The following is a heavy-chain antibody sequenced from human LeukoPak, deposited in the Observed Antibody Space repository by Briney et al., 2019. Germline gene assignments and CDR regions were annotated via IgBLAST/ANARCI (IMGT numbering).Heavy chain of an antibody. D-gene: IGHD1-26*01. CDR2: IYYSGST. J-gene: IGHJ4*02. V-gene: IGHV4-39*07. Sequence: SETLSLTCTVSGGSISSSSYYWGWIRQPPGKGLEWIGSIYYSGSTYYNPSLKSRVTISVDKSKNQFSLKLSAVPAADTAVYYCARGVSGELVFDYWGQGTLVTVSS. CDR1: GGSISSSSYY. CDR3: ARGVSGELVFDY.